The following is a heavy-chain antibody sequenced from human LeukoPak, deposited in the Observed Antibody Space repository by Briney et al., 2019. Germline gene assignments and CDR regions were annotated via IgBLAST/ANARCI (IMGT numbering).Heavy chain of an antibody. V-gene: IGHV1-69*02. Sequence: ASVKVSCKASGGTFSSYTISWVRQAPGQGLEWMGRIIPILGIANYAQKFQGRVTIAADKSTSTAYMELSSLRSEDTAVYYCATLGYCGGDYSVWFDPWGQGTLVTVSS. D-gene: IGHD2-21*01. CDR3: ATLGYCGGDYSVWFDP. CDR1: GGTFSSYT. CDR2: IIPILGIA. J-gene: IGHJ5*02.